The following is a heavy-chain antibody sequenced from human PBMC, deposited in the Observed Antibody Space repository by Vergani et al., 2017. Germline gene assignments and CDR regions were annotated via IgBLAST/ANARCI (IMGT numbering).Heavy chain of an antibody. CDR1: GGSISSYY. Sequence: QVQLQESGPGLVKPSQTLSLTCTVSGGSISSYYWSWIRQPPGKGLEWVGYIYYSGSTNYNPSLKSLVTISVDTSKNQFSLKLSSVTAANTAVYYCARAEAAAAGRINCFDPWGQGTLVTVSS. D-gene: IGHD6-13*01. V-gene: IGHV4-59*01. CDR3: ARAEAAAAGRINCFDP. J-gene: IGHJ5*02. CDR2: IYYSGST.